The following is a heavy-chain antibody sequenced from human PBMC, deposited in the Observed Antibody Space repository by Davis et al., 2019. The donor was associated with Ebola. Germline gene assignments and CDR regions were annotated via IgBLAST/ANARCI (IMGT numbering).Heavy chain of an antibody. D-gene: IGHD1-1*01. J-gene: IGHJ6*03. CDR2: ISSISTYI. V-gene: IGHV3-21*04. Sequence: PGGSLRLSCAASGFTFNTYSMNWVRQAPGKGLEWVSSISSISTYIYYSDSVKGRFTISRDNAKNSLYLQMRSLRVEDTAVYFCARDDKKAGTHYMDVWGKGTTVTVSS. CDR1: GFTFNTYS. CDR3: ARDDKKAGTHYMDV.